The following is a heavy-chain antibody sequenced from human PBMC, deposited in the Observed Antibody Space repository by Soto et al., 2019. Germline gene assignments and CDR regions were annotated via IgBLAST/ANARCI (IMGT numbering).Heavy chain of an antibody. J-gene: IGHJ6*02. Sequence: LRSGNAKTADLVGFIRSKAYGETTEYAASVKGRFTISRDDSKSIAYLQMNSLKTEDTAVYYCTRDLLYDIFTGYSNPDYYYYGRDFCVQGT. CDR2: IRSKAYGETT. D-gene: IGHD3-9*01. V-gene: IGHV3-49*03. CDR3: TRDLLYDIFTGYSNPDYYYYGRDF.